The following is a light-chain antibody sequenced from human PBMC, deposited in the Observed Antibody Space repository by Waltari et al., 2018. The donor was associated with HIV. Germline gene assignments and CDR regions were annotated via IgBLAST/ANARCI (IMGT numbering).Light chain of an antibody. CDR1: SSDVGGYNY. J-gene: IGLJ2*01. CDR2: EVS. V-gene: IGLV2-14*01. CDR3: SSYTSSSTPVV. Sequence: QSALTQPASVSGSPGQSITISCTGTSSDVGGYNYVSWYQQHPGKAPKLMIYEVSNRPSGVSDRFSGSKSGLQAEDEADYYCSSYTSSSTPVVFGGGTNLTVL.